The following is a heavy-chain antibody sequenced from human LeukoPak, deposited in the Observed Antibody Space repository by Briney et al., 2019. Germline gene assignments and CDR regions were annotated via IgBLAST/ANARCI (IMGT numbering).Heavy chain of an antibody. Sequence: SETLSLTCTVSGGSISGYYWSWIRQPPGKGLGWIGYIYYSGTTNYNPSLKSRVTISVDTSKNQFSLKLSSVTAADTAVYYCARGPLSVAGRFGWFDPWGQGTLVTVSS. CDR1: GGSISGYY. J-gene: IGHJ5*02. CDR2: IYYSGTT. V-gene: IGHV4-59*01. CDR3: ARGPLSVAGRFGWFDP. D-gene: IGHD6-19*01.